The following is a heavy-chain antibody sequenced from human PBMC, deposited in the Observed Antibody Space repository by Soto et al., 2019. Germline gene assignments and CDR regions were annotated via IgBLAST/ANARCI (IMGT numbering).Heavy chain of an antibody. Sequence: QVHLVESGGGVVQPGTSLRLSCAASGFTFSYYGMHWVRQAPGQGLAWVAFIWFDGTREFYTDSVKGRFSISRDNSNNTLYLQMNSLTAEDTALYYCARVSTGDTAPNYFDFWGQGTLVTVSS. CDR1: GFTFSYYG. CDR3: ARVSTGDTAPNYFDF. V-gene: IGHV3-33*01. J-gene: IGHJ4*02. CDR2: IWFDGTRE. D-gene: IGHD2-21*02.